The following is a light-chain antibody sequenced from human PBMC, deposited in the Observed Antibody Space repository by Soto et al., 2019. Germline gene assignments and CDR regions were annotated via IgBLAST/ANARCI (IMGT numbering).Light chain of an antibody. V-gene: IGKV1-39*01. CDR1: QSIRSF. J-gene: IGKJ2*01. CDR2: AAS. CDR3: QQSYITPYT. Sequence: DTQMTQSPSSLSASVGDRVTITCRASQSIRSFLNWYQQIPGKAPKLLIYAASTLRSGVPSRFSGSGSGTDFTLAISSLQPDDFETYYCQQSYITPYTFGQGTKVDIK.